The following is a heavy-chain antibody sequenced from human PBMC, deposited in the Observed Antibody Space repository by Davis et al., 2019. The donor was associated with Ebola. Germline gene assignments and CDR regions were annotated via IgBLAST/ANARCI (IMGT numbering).Heavy chain of an antibody. Sequence: GESLKISCAASGFTFSSSWMTWVRQAPEKGLEWVATIKADGSAKYYVDSVKGRFTISRDNVKNSLYLQMDSLRAEDTAVYSCAGWASVGYWGQGTLVTVSS. CDR3: AGWASVGY. D-gene: IGHD1-26*01. CDR1: GFTFSSSW. V-gene: IGHV3-7*01. J-gene: IGHJ4*02. CDR2: IKADGSAK.